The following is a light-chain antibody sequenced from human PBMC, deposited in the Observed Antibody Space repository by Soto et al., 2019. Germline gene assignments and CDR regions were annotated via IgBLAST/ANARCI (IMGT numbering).Light chain of an antibody. CDR2: EVT. CDR3: SSYSSSSAWV. Sequence: QSVLTQPASVSGSPGQSITISCTGTSSDVGAYNYVSWYQQHPGKAPKLMIYEVTNRPSGVSQRFSASKSGNTASLTISGLQAEDEADYYCSSYSSSSAWVFGGGTKLTVL. CDR1: SSDVGAYNY. J-gene: IGLJ2*01. V-gene: IGLV2-14*01.